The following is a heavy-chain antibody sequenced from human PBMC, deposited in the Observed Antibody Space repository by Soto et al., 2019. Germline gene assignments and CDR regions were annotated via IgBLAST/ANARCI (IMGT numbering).Heavy chain of an antibody. CDR3: ATISATGREVYGAGVFDL. D-gene: IGHD2-8*01. Sequence: GGSLRLSCVVSGFTFSTYAMSWVRQAPGKGLEWVSAIVGSGAGTYYADSVKGRFTISRDNSKNTLYLQMNSLRAEDTAVYYCATISATGREVYGAGVFDLWGQGTLVTVSS. CDR2: IVGSGAGT. V-gene: IGHV3-23*01. J-gene: IGHJ4*02. CDR1: GFTFSTYA.